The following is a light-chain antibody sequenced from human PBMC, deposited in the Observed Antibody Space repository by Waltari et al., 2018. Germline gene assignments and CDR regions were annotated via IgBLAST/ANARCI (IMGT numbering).Light chain of an antibody. CDR3: QQRRSWPLT. CDR2: DTS. J-gene: IGKJ4*01. Sequence: EIVLTQSPATLSLSPGERATLSCRASQTVDSYLIWYQQRPGQAPRPLLYDTSDRATGIPARFSGSGSGTDYTLTISSLEPEDFAVYYCQQRRSWPLTFGGGTKVEIK. CDR1: QTVDSY. V-gene: IGKV3-11*01.